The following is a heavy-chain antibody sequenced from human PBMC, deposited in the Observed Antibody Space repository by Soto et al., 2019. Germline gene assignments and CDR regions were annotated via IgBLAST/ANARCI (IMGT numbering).Heavy chain of an antibody. CDR3: AKGRGGKTVANFGMDV. CDR2: ISPFGGAT. Sequence: QVRLVQSGAEVRKTGASVKVSCKASGDSVSNDYLHWVRQAPGQGFEWLRLISPFGGATAYAQRFKGRVTVTMDQSSTTFYLELSSLRSDDTAVYYCAKGRGGKTVANFGMDVWGQGVTVTVSS. V-gene: IGHV1-46*01. CDR1: GDSVSNDY. J-gene: IGHJ6*02. D-gene: IGHD3-16*01.